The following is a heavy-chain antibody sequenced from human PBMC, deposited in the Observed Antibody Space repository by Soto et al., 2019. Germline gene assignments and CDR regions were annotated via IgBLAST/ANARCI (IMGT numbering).Heavy chain of an antibody. CDR1: GFTFGDYA. V-gene: IGHV3-49*04. CDR3: TRGHGSGVRVY. D-gene: IGHD3-10*01. Sequence: WSLRLSCTASGFTFGDYAMNWVRQAPVKGLEWVGFIRSKAYGGTTEYAASVKGRFTISRDDSKSIAYLQMNSLKTEDTALYYCTRGHGSGVRVYWGQGTLVTVSS. CDR2: IRSKAYGGTT. J-gene: IGHJ4*02.